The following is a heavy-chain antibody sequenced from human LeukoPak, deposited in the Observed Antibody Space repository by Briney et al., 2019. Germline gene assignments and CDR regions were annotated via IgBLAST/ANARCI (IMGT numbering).Heavy chain of an antibody. D-gene: IGHD6-19*01. Sequence: PSETLSLTCTVSGGSISSSSYYWGWIRQPPGKGLEWIGSIYYSGSTYYNPSLKSRVTISVDTSKNQFSLKLSSVTAADTAVYYCARVSDSSGWCAWWFDPWGQGTLVTVSS. CDR2: IYYSGST. J-gene: IGHJ5*02. CDR1: GGSISSSSYY. V-gene: IGHV4-39*07. CDR3: ARVSDSSGWCAWWFDP.